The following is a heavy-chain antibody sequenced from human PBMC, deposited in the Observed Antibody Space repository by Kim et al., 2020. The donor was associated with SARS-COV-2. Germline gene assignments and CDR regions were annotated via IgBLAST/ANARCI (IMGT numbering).Heavy chain of an antibody. V-gene: IGHV3-30*02. Sequence: VKGRFTISRDNSKSTLYLQMNSLRAEDTAVYYCAKDRFPYSSSSYYFDYWGQGTLVTVSS. J-gene: IGHJ4*02. D-gene: IGHD6-6*01. CDR3: AKDRFPYSSSSYYFDY.